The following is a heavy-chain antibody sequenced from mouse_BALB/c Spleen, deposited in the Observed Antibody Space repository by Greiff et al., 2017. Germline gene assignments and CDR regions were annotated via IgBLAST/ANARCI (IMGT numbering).Heavy chain of an antibody. CDR1: GFSLTSYG. D-gene: IGHD2-14*01. Sequence: VKLMESGPGLVAPSQSLSITCTVSGFSLTSYGVHWVRQPPGKGLEWLGVIWAGGSTNYNSALMSRLSISKDNSKSQVFLKMNSLQTDDTAMYYCAREYGYDWAGYAMDYWGQGTSVTVSS. CDR2: IWAGGST. V-gene: IGHV2-9*02. CDR3: AREYGYDWAGYAMDY. J-gene: IGHJ4*01.